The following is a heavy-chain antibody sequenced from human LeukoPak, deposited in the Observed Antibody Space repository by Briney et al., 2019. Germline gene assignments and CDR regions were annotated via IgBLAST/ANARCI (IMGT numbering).Heavy chain of an antibody. D-gene: IGHD2-15*01. CDR2: ISSSSSYI. CDR3: ARDAGSGDDAFDI. J-gene: IGHJ3*02. Sequence: PGGSLRLSCAASGFTFSSYSMNWVRQAPGKGLEWVSSISSSSSYIYYADSVEGRFTISRDNAKNSLYLQMNSLRAEDTAVYYCARDAGSGDDAFDIWGQGTVVTVSS. CDR1: GFTFSSYS. V-gene: IGHV3-21*01.